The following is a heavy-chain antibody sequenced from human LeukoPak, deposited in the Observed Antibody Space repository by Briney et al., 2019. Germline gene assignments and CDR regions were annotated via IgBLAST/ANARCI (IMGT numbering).Heavy chain of an antibody. Sequence: GGSLRLSCVASVFTFSSYAMHWDRQAPGKGLEWVAVILYDGSNKCYADSVKGRFTISRDNSKNTLYLQMNSLRAEDTAVYYCARAHQYCSSTSCYAGFDYWGQGTLVTVSS. CDR2: ILYDGSNK. D-gene: IGHD2-2*01. CDR1: VFTFSSYA. CDR3: ARAHQYCSSTSCYAGFDY. V-gene: IGHV3-30*04. J-gene: IGHJ4*02.